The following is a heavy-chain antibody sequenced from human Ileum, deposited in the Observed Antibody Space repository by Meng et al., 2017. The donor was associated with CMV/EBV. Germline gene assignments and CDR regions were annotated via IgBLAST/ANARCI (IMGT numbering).Heavy chain of an antibody. V-gene: IGHV3-23*01. CDR2: IHGRDGST. CDR1: GFPFSTFG. D-gene: IGHD1-26*01. CDR3: TKGAWVDY. Sequence: LRLSCAASGFPFSTFGMSWVRQAPGKGLEWVSVIHGRDGSTFYADSVRDRFTISKDNSDNRLHLQMNSLRVEDTALYYCTKGAWVDYLGQGTLVTVSS. J-gene: IGHJ4*02.